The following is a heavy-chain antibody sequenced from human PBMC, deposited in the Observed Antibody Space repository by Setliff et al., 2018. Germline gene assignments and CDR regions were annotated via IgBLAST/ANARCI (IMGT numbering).Heavy chain of an antibody. Sequence: ASVKVSCKAFGYTFAKYGTSWVRQAPGQGLEWMGWVSGYNGYTVYAQKLQGRVTLTTDTSTGTAYMEVRSLRSDDTAQYYCVRDRAAIVVGPPTAAFDIWGQGTMVTVS. CDR1: GYTFAKYG. J-gene: IGHJ3*02. D-gene: IGHD2-2*01. CDR3: VRDRAAIVVGPPTAAFDI. CDR2: VSGYNGYT. V-gene: IGHV1-18*01.